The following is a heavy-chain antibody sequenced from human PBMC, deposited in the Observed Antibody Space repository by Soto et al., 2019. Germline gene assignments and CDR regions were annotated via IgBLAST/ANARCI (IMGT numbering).Heavy chain of an antibody. V-gene: IGHV4-34*01. D-gene: IGHD6-13*01. Sequence: TSETLSLTCAVYGGSFSGYYWSWIRQPPGKGLEWIGEINHSGSTNYNPSLKSRVTISVDTSKNQFSLKLSSVTAADTAVYYCARSFSSWYWLDWGQGTLVTVSS. CDR2: INHSGST. CDR1: GGSFSGYY. J-gene: IGHJ4*02. CDR3: ARSFSSWYWLD.